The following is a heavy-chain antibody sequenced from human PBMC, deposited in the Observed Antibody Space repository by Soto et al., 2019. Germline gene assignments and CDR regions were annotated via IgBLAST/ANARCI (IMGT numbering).Heavy chain of an antibody. CDR1: GFTFSSYA. D-gene: IGHD2-15*01. V-gene: IGHV3-23*01. CDR3: AKEAGVVVVAATYFDY. Sequence: EVQLLESGGGLVQPGGSLRLSCAASGFTFSSYAMSWVRQAPGKGLEWVSAISGSGGSTYYADSVKGRFTISRDNSKNTLYLQMNSLRAEDTAVYYCAKEAGVVVVAATYFDYWGQGTLVTVSS. CDR2: ISGSGGST. J-gene: IGHJ4*02.